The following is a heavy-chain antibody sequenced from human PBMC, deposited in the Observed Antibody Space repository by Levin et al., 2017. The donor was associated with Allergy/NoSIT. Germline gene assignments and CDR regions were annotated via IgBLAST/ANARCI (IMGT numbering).Heavy chain of an antibody. J-gene: IGHJ6*03. D-gene: IGHD2-15*01. CDR1: GFTFRSYG. CDR2: ISYDGSNK. Sequence: LSLTCAASGFTFRSYGMHWVRQAPGKGLEWVAVISYDGSNKYYADSVKGRFTISRDNSKNTLYLQMNSLRAEDTAVYYCAKDPVHCSGGSCGRRYYYYMDVWGKGTTVTVSS. CDR3: AKDPVHCSGGSCGRRYYYYMDV. V-gene: IGHV3-30*18.